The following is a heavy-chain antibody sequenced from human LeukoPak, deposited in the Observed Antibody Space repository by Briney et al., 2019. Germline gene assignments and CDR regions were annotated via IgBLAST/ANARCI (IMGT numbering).Heavy chain of an antibody. CDR3: ARGPASGYSYINWFDP. J-gene: IGHJ5*02. D-gene: IGHD5-18*01. Sequence: ASVKVSCKASGYTFTGYYMHWVRQAPGQGLEWMGWINPNSGGTNYAQKFQGRVTMTRDTSISTAYMELSRLRSDDTAVYYCARGPASGYSYINWFDPWGQGTLVTVST. CDR1: GYTFTGYY. V-gene: IGHV1-2*02. CDR2: INPNSGGT.